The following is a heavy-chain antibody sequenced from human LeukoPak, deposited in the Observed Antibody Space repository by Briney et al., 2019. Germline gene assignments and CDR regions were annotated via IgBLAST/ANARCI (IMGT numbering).Heavy chain of an antibody. D-gene: IGHD3-22*01. CDR2: ISSSGSTI. V-gene: IGHV3-48*04. Sequence: GGSLRLSCAASGFTFSSYGMHWVRQAPGKGLEWVSYISSSGSTIYYADSVKGRFTISRDNAKNSLYLQINSLRAEDTAVYYCARDQIGYFDYWGQGTLVTVSS. CDR3: ARDQIGYFDY. J-gene: IGHJ4*02. CDR1: GFTFSSYG.